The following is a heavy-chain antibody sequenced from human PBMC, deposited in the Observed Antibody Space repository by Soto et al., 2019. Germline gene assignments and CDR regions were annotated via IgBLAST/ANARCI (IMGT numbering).Heavy chain of an antibody. CDR1: GFTFSNAW. Sequence: GSLILSCSAAGFTFSNAWMSWVRQAPGKGLEWVGRIKSKTDGGTTDYAAPVKGRFTISRDDSKNTLYLQMNSLKTEDTAVYYCTTARRGYSYGWPAWFDPWGQGTLVTVSS. D-gene: IGHD5-18*01. J-gene: IGHJ5*02. CDR3: TTARRGYSYGWPAWFDP. V-gene: IGHV3-15*01. CDR2: IKSKTDGGTT.